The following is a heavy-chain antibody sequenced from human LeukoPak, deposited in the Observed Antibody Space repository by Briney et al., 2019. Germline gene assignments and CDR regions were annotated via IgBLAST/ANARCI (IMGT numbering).Heavy chain of an antibody. D-gene: IGHD6-6*01. CDR3: ARVEYSSSSSFDY. CDR1: GGSFSGYY. Sequence: SETLSLTCAVYGGSFSGYYWSWIRQPPGKGLEWIGEINHSGSTNYNPSLKSRVTISVDTSKNQFSLKLRSVTAADTAVYYCARVEYSSSSSFDYWGQGTLVTVSS. J-gene: IGHJ4*02. V-gene: IGHV4-34*01. CDR2: INHSGST.